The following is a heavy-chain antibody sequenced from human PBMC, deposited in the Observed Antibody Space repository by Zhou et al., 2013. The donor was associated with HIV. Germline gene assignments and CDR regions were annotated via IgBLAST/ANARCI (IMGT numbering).Heavy chain of an antibody. D-gene: IGHD3-10*01. CDR1: GDTFSNYY. J-gene: IGHJ4*02. Sequence: QVQLVQSGAEVKKPGASVKVSCKASGDTFSNYYIHWVRQAPGQGLEWLGWISGYNGNAHYAQKFQDRVSMTTDVATTTAHMELRSLRSDDTATYFCARAGSGSYFDYWGQGTLVSVSS. CDR3: ARAGSGSYFDY. CDR2: ISGYNGNA. V-gene: IGHV1-18*04.